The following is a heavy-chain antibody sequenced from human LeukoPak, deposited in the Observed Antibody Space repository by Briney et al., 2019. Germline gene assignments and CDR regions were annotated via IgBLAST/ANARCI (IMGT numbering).Heavy chain of an antibody. J-gene: IGHJ4*02. CDR2: ISDSTSYT. CDR3: ARDRGWELLYFDY. D-gene: IGHD1-26*01. Sequence: GGSLRLSCAASGFTFSTYNMAWVRQAPGKGLEWVSSISDSTSYTYYADSVKGRFTISRDNAKNSLYLQMNSLRAEDTAVYYCARDRGWELLYFDYWGQGTLVTVSS. V-gene: IGHV3-21*01. CDR1: GFTFSTYN.